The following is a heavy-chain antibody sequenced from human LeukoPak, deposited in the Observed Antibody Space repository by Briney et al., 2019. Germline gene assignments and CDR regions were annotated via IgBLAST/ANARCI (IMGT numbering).Heavy chain of an antibody. Sequence: GRSLRLSCTASGFTFCDYAMSWFRQAPGKGLEWVGFIRSKAYGGTTEYAASVKGRFTISRDASKSIAYLQMNSLKTEDTAVYYCTRDGTSGSYWFDYWGQGTLVTVSS. CDR1: GFTFCDYA. CDR2: IRSKAYGGTT. V-gene: IGHV3-49*03. D-gene: IGHD1-26*01. J-gene: IGHJ4*02. CDR3: TRDGTSGSYWFDY.